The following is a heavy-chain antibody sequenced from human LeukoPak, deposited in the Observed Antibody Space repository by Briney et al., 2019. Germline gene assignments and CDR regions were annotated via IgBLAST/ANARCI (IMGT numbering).Heavy chain of an antibody. Sequence: GGSLRLSCAGSGFTFSVYYIIWIRQAPGKGLEWVSYISSSGNNIDYADSAKGRFTVSRANAKNSLYLRMKSLRPEDTAVYYCARGAAGETQGGGFDIWGQGTTVTVSS. V-gene: IGHV3-11*04. J-gene: IGHJ3*02. CDR2: ISSSGNNI. CDR3: ARGAAGETQGGGFDI. CDR1: GFTFSVYY. D-gene: IGHD1-26*01.